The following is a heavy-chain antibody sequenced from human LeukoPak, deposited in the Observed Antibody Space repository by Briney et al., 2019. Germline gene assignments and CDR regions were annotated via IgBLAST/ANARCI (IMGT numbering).Heavy chain of an antibody. D-gene: IGHD6-19*01. CDR2: IYYSGST. J-gene: IGHJ4*02. V-gene: IGHV4-39*07. Sequence: SETLSLTCTVSGGSISSSSYYWGWIRQPPGKGLEWIGSIYYSGSTYYNPSLKSRVTMSVDTSKNQFSLKLSSVTAADTAVYYCARDLSRGWYLYFDYWGQGTLVTVSS. CDR1: GGSISSSSYY. CDR3: ARDLSRGWYLYFDY.